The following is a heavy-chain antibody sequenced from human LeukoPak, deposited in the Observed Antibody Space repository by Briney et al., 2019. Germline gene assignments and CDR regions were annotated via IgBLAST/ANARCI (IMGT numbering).Heavy chain of an antibody. V-gene: IGHV3-30*02. CDR3: AREGGRTVAGTFDN. Sequence: GVSLRLSCAASGFTFRSSGMHWVRQAPGKGLEWVAFIQYHGRDKYYADSVKGRFTISRDNSKNTLYMEVNSLRAEDTAVYYCAREGGRTVAGTFDNWGQGTLVTVSS. CDR1: GFTFRSSG. J-gene: IGHJ4*02. D-gene: IGHD6-19*01. CDR2: IQYHGRDK.